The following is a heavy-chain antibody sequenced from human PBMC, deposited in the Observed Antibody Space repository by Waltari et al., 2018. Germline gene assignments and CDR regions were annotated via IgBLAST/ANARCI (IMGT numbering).Heavy chain of an antibody. V-gene: IGHV3-15*02. Sequence: EVQLVESGVALVKPGGSLGLSCAASCFSFGKAWRSWVPQAPGKGLEWVGRIKSKTDGGTTDYAAPVKGRFTISRDDSKNTLYLQMNSLKTEDTAVYYCTTLDYWGQGTLVTVSS. J-gene: IGHJ4*02. CDR3: TTLDY. CDR1: CFSFGKAW. CDR2: IKSKTDGGTT.